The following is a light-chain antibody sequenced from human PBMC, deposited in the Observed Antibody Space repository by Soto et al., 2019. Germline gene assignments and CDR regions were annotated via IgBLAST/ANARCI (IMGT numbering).Light chain of an antibody. CDR3: AAWDDSLNGVL. CDR2: SNN. Sequence: QSVLIQPPSASGTPGQRVTISCSGSSSNIGSNTVNWYQQFPGTAPKLLIYSNNQRPSGVPDRFSGSKSGTSASLAISGLQSADEADYFCAAWDDSLNGVLFGGGTKLTVL. J-gene: IGLJ2*01. V-gene: IGLV1-44*01. CDR1: SSNIGSNT.